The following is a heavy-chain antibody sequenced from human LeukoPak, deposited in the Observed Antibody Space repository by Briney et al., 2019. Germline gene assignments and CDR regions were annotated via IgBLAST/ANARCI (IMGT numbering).Heavy chain of an antibody. CDR2: IYYSGST. J-gene: IGHJ6*03. D-gene: IGHD5-24*01. CDR3: ARDAGEMTTPPYYYYYMDV. Sequence: SETLPLTCTVSGGSISSSSYYWGWIRQPPGKGLEWIGSIYYSGSTYYNPSLKSRVTISVDASKNQSSLKLSSVTAADTAVYYCARDAGEMTTPPYYYYYMDVWGKGTTVTVSS. CDR1: GGSISSSSYY. V-gene: IGHV4-39*07.